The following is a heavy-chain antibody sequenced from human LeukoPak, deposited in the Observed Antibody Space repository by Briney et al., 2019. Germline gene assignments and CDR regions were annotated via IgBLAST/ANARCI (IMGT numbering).Heavy chain of an antibody. V-gene: IGHV3-23*01. CDR1: GFNFSSYA. Sequence: GGSLRLSCAASGFNFSSYAMSWVRLAPGKGLEWVSAISGSGGSTYYADSVKGRFTISRDNSKNTLYLQMNSLRAEDTAVYYCAKDIVSGGWFAFDYWGQGTLVTVSS. CDR2: ISGSGGST. D-gene: IGHD2-15*01. J-gene: IGHJ4*02. CDR3: AKDIVSGGWFAFDY.